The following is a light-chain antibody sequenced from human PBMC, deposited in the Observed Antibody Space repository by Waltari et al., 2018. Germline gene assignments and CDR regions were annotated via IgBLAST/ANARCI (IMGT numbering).Light chain of an antibody. V-gene: IGKV1-39*01. CDR1: QSIGSF. CDR2: AAS. CDR3: QQSYNIPPS. Sequence: DIQMTQSPSSLSASVGDTVTITCRASQSIGSFLNWHQQKPGKAPKLLIYAASTLESGVPSRFSGRESGTDFTLTITSLHPEDFATYYRQQSYNIPPSFGQGTKVEIK. J-gene: IGKJ1*01.